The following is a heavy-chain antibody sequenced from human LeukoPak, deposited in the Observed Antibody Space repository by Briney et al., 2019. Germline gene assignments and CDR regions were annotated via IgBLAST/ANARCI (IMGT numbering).Heavy chain of an antibody. D-gene: IGHD4-17*01. CDR3: ARDRVYGDYYQDYYYYMDV. Sequence: GASVKVSCKASGGTFSSYAISWVRQAPGQGLEWMGGIIPIFGTANYAQKFQGRVTITADESTSTAYMELSSLRSEDTAVYYCARDRVYGDYYQDYYYYMDVWGKGTTVTVSS. V-gene: IGHV1-69*13. CDR2: IIPIFGTA. J-gene: IGHJ6*03. CDR1: GGTFSSYA.